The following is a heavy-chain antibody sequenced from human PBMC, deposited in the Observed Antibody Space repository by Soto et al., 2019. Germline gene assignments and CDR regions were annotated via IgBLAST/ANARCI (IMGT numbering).Heavy chain of an antibody. D-gene: IGHD3-10*01. V-gene: IGHV4-38-2*02. CDR1: NFSPSKDCN. CDR3: ARGAPRGIIHEFDS. Sequence: XETLSLTCSVANFSPSKDCNWGWIRQPPGKWLEWIGSIHQSGSPYYNPSLKSRLTISIDMSKKQFSLRLSSVTAADTAVYYCARGAPRGIIHEFDSWSQGSLVTVSS. CDR2: IHQSGSP. J-gene: IGHJ4*02.